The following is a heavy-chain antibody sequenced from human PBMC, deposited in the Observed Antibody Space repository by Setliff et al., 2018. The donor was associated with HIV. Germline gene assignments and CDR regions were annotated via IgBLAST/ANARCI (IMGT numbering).Heavy chain of an antibody. V-gene: IGHV3-48*01. J-gene: IGHJ4*02. D-gene: IGHD3-16*01. CDR1: GLPFNGYT. Sequence: PGGSLRLSCITSGLPFNGYTMNWVRQAPGRGLECISYIKTDGGTTYDADSVEGRFTIYRDNAKNSLYLQMDNLTVDDTAVYFCARGRCSDAACFFDYWGQGALVTVSS. CDR3: ARGRCSDAACFFDY. CDR2: IKTDGGTT.